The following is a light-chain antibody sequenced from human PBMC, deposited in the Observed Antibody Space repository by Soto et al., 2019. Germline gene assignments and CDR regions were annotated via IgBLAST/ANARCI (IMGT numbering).Light chain of an antibody. J-gene: IGLJ1*01. V-gene: IGLV2-8*01. CDR2: EVS. Sequence: QSALTQPPSASGSPGQSVTISCTGTSSDVGIYNYVSWYQQHPGKAPKLIIYEVSKRPSGVPDRFSGSKSGNTASLTVSGLQAEDEADYYCSSYAGSNTPYVFGTGTKLTVL. CDR1: SSDVGIYNY. CDR3: SSYAGSNTPYV.